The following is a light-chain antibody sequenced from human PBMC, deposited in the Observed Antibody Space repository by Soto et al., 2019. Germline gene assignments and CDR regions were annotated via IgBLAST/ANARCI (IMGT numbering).Light chain of an antibody. CDR1: QSISSW. J-gene: IGKJ1*01. CDR2: GAS. V-gene: IGKV1-5*01. CDR3: QQYDTFST. Sequence: DIQMTQSPSTLSASVRDRVAITCRASQSISSWLAWYQQKPGKAPKLLIHGASSLESGVPSRFSGSGSGSEFTLTISSLQPDDFATYYCQQYDTFSTFGQGTKVEIK.